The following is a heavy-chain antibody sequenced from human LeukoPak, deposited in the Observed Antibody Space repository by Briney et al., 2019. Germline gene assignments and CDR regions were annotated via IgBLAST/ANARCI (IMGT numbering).Heavy chain of an antibody. Sequence: ASVKVSCKASGYTFTGYYMHWVRQAPGQGLEWVGWINPNSGGTNYAQKFQGRVTMTRDTSISTAYMEVSRLRSDDTAVYYCARDSSEVGVIGAFDIWGQGTMVTVSS. J-gene: IGHJ3*02. CDR3: ARDSSEVGVIGAFDI. D-gene: IGHD3-10*01. CDR1: GYTFTGYY. CDR2: INPNSGGT. V-gene: IGHV1-2*02.